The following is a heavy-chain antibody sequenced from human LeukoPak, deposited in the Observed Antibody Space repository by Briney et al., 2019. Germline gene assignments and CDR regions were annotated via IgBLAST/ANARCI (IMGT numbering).Heavy chain of an antibody. CDR3: ARESVGYYDRSGYIDY. CDR1: GGSISSSSYY. CDR2: IYYSGST. D-gene: IGHD3-22*01. J-gene: IGHJ4*02. V-gene: IGHV4-39*07. Sequence: SETLSLTCTVSGGSISSSSYYWGWIRQPPGKGLEWIGSIYYSGSTYYNPSLKSRVTISVDTSKNQFSLKLSSVTAADTAVYYCARESVGYYDRSGYIDYWGQGTRVTVSS.